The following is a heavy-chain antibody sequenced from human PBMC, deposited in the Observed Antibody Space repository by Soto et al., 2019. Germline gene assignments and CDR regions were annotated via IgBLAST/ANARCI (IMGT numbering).Heavy chain of an antibody. J-gene: IGHJ4*02. CDR1: GGSISSGGYY. CDR2: IYYSGST. D-gene: IGHD3-10*01. Sequence: QVQLQESGPGLVKPSQTLSLTCTVSGGSISSGGYYWSWIRQHPGKGLEWIGYIYYSGSTYYNPSLKSRVTISVDTSKNQFSLKLSSVTAADTAVYYCASGPTYYYGSGSYYNYYYFDYWGQGTLFTVSS. V-gene: IGHV4-31*03. CDR3: ASGPTYYYGSGSYYNYYYFDY.